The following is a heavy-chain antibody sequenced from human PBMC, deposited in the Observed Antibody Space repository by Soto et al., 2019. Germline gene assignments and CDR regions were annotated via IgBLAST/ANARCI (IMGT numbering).Heavy chain of an antibody. D-gene: IGHD3-3*01. J-gene: IGHJ4*02. CDR3: ARAGITIFGVVIMGGFDY. CDR1: GYTFTSYA. CDR2: VNAGNGNT. V-gene: IGHV1-3*01. Sequence: QVQLVQSGAEVKKPGASVKVSCKASGYTFTSYAMHWVRQAPGQRLEWMGWVNAGNGNTKYSQKFQGRVTITRDTPASTAYMELSSLRSEDTAVHYCARAGITIFGVVIMGGFDYWGQGTLVTVSS.